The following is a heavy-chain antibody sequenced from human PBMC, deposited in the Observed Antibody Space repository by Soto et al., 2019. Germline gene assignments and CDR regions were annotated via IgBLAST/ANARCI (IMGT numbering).Heavy chain of an antibody. J-gene: IGHJ4*02. D-gene: IGHD3-10*02. CDR2: MSYDGSDT. CDR1: GLIFSNNG. Sequence: GGSLRLSCVGSGLIFSNNGMHWVRQTPGKGLEWVAFMSYDGSDTFYADSVKGRFTISRDNSENTLFLHMSNLRAEDTAMYYCTIVRVADSALDHWGQGTLVTVSS. CDR3: TIVRVADSALDH. V-gene: IGHV3-30*02.